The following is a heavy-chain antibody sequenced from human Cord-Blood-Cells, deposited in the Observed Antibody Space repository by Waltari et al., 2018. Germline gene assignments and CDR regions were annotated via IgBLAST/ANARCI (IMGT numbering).Heavy chain of an antibody. D-gene: IGHD3-3*01. CDR2: IIPIFGTA. Sequence: QVQLVQSGAEVKKPGSSVEVSCKASGGPFSSYPISWVRRAPGQGLEWRGGIIPIFGTANYAQKFQGRVTITADKSTSTAYMELSSLRSEDTAVYYCASYTIFGVALYGMDVWGQGTTVTVSS. CDR3: ASYTIFGVALYGMDV. V-gene: IGHV1-69*06. J-gene: IGHJ6*02. CDR1: GGPFSSYP.